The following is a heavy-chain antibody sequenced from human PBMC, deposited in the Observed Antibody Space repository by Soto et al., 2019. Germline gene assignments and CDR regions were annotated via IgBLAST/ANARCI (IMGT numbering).Heavy chain of an antibody. CDR1: GGSISGGGYS. CDR2: IYHSGST. CDR3: ARVAVAGTRVDY. D-gene: IGHD6-19*01. J-gene: IGHJ4*02. Sequence: TLSLTCAVSGGSISGGGYSWSWIRQPPGKGLEWIGYIYHSGSTYYNPSLKSRVTISVDRSKNQFSLKLSSVTAADTAVYYCARVAVAGTRVDYWGQGTLVTVSS. V-gene: IGHV4-30-2*01.